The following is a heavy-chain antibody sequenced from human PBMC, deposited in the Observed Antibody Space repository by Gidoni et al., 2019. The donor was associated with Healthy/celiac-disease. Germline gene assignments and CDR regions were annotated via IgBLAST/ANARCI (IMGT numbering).Heavy chain of an antibody. D-gene: IGHD6-19*01. CDR2: ISYDGSNK. Sequence: QVQLVASGGGVVQPGRSLRLSCAASGFTFSSYAMHWCRQAPGKGLEWVAVISYDGSNKYYADSVKGRFTISRDNSKNTLYLQMNSLRAEDTAVYYCARDPGYSSGWYSPLGYYYYGMDVWGQGTTVTVSS. CDR3: ARDPGYSSGWYSPLGYYYYGMDV. CDR1: GFTFSSYA. V-gene: IGHV3-30-3*01. J-gene: IGHJ6*02.